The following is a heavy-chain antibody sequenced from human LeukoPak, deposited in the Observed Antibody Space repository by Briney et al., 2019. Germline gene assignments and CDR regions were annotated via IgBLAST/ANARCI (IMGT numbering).Heavy chain of an antibody. Sequence: SGTLSLTCAVSGGSISSSNWWSWVRQPPGEGLEWIEEIYHSGSTNYNPSLKSRVTISVDKSKNQFSLKLSSVTAADTAVYYCARGVAAAGTDWFDPWGQGTPVTVSS. CDR3: ARGVAAAGTDWFDP. D-gene: IGHD6-13*01. CDR2: IYHSGST. V-gene: IGHV4-4*02. J-gene: IGHJ5*02. CDR1: GGSISSSNW.